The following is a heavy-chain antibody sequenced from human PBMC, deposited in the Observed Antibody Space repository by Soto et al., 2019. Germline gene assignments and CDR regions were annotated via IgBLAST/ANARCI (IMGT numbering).Heavy chain of an antibody. D-gene: IGHD3-16*01. V-gene: IGHV1-2*02. CDR3: ARDRASSGGNTFDV. CDR1: GYTFTGYY. J-gene: IGHJ3*01. Sequence: QVQLVQSGAEVKKPGASVKVSCTASGYTFTGYYIHWMRQAPGQGLEWTGWINPNSGGTNYAQKFQGRLTMTRDTSISTAYMELSRLTSDDTVVYYCARDRASSGGNTFDVWGQGTMVTVSS. CDR2: INPNSGGT.